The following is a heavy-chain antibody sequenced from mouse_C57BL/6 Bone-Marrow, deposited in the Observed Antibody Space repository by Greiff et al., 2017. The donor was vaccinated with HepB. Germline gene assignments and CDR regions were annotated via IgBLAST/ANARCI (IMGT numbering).Heavy chain of an antibody. V-gene: IGHV5-2*01. CDR2: INSDGGST. J-gene: IGHJ1*03. Sequence: EVQLQQSGGGLVQPGESLKLSCESYEYEFPSHDMSWVRKTPEKRLELVAAINSDGGSTYYPDTMERRFIISRDNTEKTLDLQMSSLTSEDTALYYCAGLYCGNWYFDVWGTGTTVTVSS. D-gene: IGHD2-1*01. CDR1: EYEFPSHD. CDR3: AGLYCGNWYFDV.